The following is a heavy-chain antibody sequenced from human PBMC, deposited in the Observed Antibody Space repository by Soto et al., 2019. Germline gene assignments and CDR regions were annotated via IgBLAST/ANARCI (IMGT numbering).Heavy chain of an antibody. V-gene: IGHV4-59*08. CDR3: ARLPIVVVPAAIPNYYYYGMDV. CDR2: IYYSGST. D-gene: IGHD2-2*01. CDR1: GGSISSYY. Sequence: PSETLSLTCTVSGGSISSYYWSWIRQPPGKGLEWIGYIYYSGSTNYNPSLKSRVTISVDTSKNQFSLKLSSVTAADTAVYYCARLPIVVVPAAIPNYYYYGMDVWGQGTTVTVSS. J-gene: IGHJ6*02.